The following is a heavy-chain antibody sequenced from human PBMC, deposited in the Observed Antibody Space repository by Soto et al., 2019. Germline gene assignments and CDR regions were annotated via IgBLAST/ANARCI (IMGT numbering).Heavy chain of an antibody. V-gene: IGHV1-69*13. D-gene: IGHD1-26*01. J-gene: IGHJ5*02. Sequence: SVKVSCKASGGTFSSYAISWVRQAPGQGLEWMGGIIPIFGTANYAQKFQGRVTITADESTSTAYMELSSLRSEDTAVYYCARDLRGSYGNWFDPWGQGALVTVSS. CDR2: IIPIFGTA. CDR3: ARDLRGSYGNWFDP. CDR1: GGTFSSYA.